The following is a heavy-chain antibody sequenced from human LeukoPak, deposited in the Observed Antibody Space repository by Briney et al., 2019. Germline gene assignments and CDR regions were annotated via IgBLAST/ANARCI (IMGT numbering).Heavy chain of an antibody. CDR1: GYTFTSFD. Sequence: ASVKVSCKASGYTFTSFDITWVRQAPGQGLEWMGWISTYNGDTNYAQILQGRVTMTTETSTSTAYMELRSLRSDDTAVFYCARDRSDSYDYVLLDNWGQGTLVTVSS. J-gene: IGHJ4*02. D-gene: IGHD3-16*01. CDR3: ARDRSDSYDYVLLDN. CDR2: ISTYNGDT. V-gene: IGHV1-18*01.